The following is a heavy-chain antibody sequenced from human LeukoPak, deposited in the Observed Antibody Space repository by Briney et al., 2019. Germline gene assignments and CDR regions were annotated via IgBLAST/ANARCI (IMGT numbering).Heavy chain of an antibody. V-gene: IGHV3-23*01. Sequence: GGSLRLSCAASGSTFSSYAMSWVRQAPGKGLEWVSGISDSGSSTNYAASVKGRFTIARDNSKNTLYLQMNSLRAKDTAEYYCAKDSYSSNRPYYFDYWGQGTLVTVSS. CDR2: ISDSGSST. J-gene: IGHJ4*02. CDR1: GSTFSSYA. D-gene: IGHD2/OR15-2a*01. CDR3: AKDSYSSNRPYYFDY.